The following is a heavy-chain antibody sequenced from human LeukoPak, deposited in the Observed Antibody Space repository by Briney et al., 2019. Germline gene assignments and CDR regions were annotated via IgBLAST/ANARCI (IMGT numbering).Heavy chain of an antibody. D-gene: IGHD3-16*01. CDR1: GYSFTGHY. CDR3: ARDAGLGEFGSHYY. Sequence: ASVKVSCKASGYSFTGHYIHWVRQAPGQGLEWMGWIHPNRGGTNNAQKFQGRVTMTRDMSTSTVYMELSSLRSEDTAVYYCARDAGLGEFGSHYYWGQGTLVTVSS. J-gene: IGHJ4*02. V-gene: IGHV1-2*02. CDR2: IHPNRGGT.